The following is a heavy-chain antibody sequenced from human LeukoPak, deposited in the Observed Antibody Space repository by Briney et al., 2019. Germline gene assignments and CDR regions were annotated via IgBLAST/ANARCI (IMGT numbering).Heavy chain of an antibody. CDR1: GFTFSSYS. CDR3: AKDDAWLRFGE. CDR2: ISSSSSYI. J-gene: IGHJ4*02. V-gene: IGHV3-21*04. Sequence: GGSLRLSCAGSGFTFSSYSMNWVRQAPGKGLEWVSSISSSSSYIYYADSVKGRFTISRDNSKNTLYLEVISLTAEDTAVYYCAKDDAWLRFGEWSQGTLVTVSS. D-gene: IGHD3-10*01.